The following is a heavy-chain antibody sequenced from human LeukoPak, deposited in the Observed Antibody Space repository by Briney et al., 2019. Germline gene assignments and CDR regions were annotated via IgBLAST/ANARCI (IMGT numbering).Heavy chain of an antibody. CDR2: IIPIFGTA. CDR1: GNSISNYA. D-gene: IGHD3-16*01. Sequence: GASVTVSCMASGNSISNYAVSWVRQAPGPGFEWMGGIIPIFGTADYAQKFQGRVTITADQSTSTTYMALSSLKSEDTATYYCTTRACHAGGCSSSFYYYYGLHFWGQGTTVSVSS. CDR3: TTRACHAGGCSSSFYYYYGLHF. J-gene: IGHJ6*02. V-gene: IGHV1-69*13.